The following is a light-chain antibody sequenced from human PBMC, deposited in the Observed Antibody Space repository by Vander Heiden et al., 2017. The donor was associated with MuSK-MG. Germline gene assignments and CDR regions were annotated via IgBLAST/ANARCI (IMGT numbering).Light chain of an antibody. V-gene: IGKV3-20*01. CDR3: HQYGKSPRT. J-gene: IGKJ1*01. CDR2: GAS. Sequence: EVVLTQSPGTLSLSPGERAALSCRASQSISNSLAWYQQKAGQAPRLLMYGASNRATGIPDRFSGSGSGTDFTLTISRLEPEDFAVYYCHQYGKSPRTFGQGTKVEIK. CDR1: QSISNS.